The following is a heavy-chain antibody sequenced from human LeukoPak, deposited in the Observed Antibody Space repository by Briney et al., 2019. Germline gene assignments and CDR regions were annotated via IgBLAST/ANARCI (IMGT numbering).Heavy chain of an antibody. D-gene: IGHD5-24*01. V-gene: IGHV4-59*01. Sequence: SETLSLTCSVSGASISNYYWNWIRQPPGKGLEWIGFIYFNGNTNYNPSLKSRVTMSVDTSKNQFSLKLSSVTAADTAVYYCARGEEMATSHFDYWGRGILVTVSS. CDR3: ARGEEMATSHFDY. J-gene: IGHJ4*02. CDR1: GASISNYY. CDR2: IYFNGNT.